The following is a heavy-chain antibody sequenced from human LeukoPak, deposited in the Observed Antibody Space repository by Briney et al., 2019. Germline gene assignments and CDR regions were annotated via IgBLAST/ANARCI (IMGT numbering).Heavy chain of an antibody. CDR2: IYPGDSDT. CDR1: GYSFTSYW. J-gene: IGHJ4*02. Sequence: GESLKISCKGSGYSFTSYWIGWVRQMPGKGLEWMGIIYPGDSDTRYSPSFQGQVTISADKSISTAYLQWSSLKASDIALYYCARGYYDSSGYYSFDYWGQGTLVTVSS. D-gene: IGHD3-22*01. CDR3: ARGYYDSSGYYSFDY. V-gene: IGHV5-51*01.